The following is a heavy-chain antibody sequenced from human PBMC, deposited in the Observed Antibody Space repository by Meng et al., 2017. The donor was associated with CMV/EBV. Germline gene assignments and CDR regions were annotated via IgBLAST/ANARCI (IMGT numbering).Heavy chain of an antibody. CDR2: INPNSGGT. J-gene: IGHJ4*02. D-gene: IGHD3-22*01. CDR3: ARAHYDSSGYYDFDY. CDR1: GYHFTDSY. V-gene: IGHV1-2*02. Sequence: SGYHFTDSYLHWVRRASGQGLEWMGWINPNSGGTNYAQKFQGRVTMTRDTSISTAYMELSRLRSDDTAVYYCARAHYDSSGYYDFDYWGQGTLVTVSS.